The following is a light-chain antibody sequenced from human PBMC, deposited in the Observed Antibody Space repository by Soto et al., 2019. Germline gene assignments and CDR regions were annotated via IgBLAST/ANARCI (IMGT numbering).Light chain of an antibody. CDR2: DAS. CDR1: ERVSSSY. Sequence: IVLTQSPATMSLSPGERATLSCGASERVSSSYVAWYQMKAGLAPRLLIHDASTRASGIPDRFRGSKSGTDFTLTITRLEPEDFAVYYCQQYGSSLFTFGPGTKVDFK. V-gene: IGKV3D-20*01. CDR3: QQYGSSLFT. J-gene: IGKJ3*01.